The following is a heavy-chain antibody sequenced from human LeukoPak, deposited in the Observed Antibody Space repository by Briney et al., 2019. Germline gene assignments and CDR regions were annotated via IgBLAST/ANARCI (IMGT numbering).Heavy chain of an antibody. V-gene: IGHV3-66*02. Sequence: GGSLRLSCAASGFTVSTNHMSWVRQAPGKGLEWVSVIYSGGSTYYADSVKGRFTISRDNSKNTVYLQMNSLRPEETALYYCARRATDLGTAMADYWGQGTLVTVSS. D-gene: IGHD5-18*01. CDR3: ARRATDLGTAMADY. CDR1: GFTVSTNH. CDR2: IYSGGST. J-gene: IGHJ4*02.